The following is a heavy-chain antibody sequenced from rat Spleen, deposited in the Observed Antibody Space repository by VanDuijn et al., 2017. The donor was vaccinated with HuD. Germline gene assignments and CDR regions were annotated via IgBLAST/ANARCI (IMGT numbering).Heavy chain of an antibody. J-gene: IGHJ3*01. D-gene: IGHD1-2*01. CDR2: ITNTGGST. CDR3: TREATIAAISYGGFAY. V-gene: IGHV5-31*01. Sequence: EVQLVESGGGLVQPGGSLKLSCVASGFTFNNYWMTWIRQVPGKGLEWVASITNTGGSTYYPDSVKGRFTISRDNAKSTLYLQMNSLRSEDTATYYCTREATIAAISYGGFAYWGQGTLVTVSS. CDR1: GFTFNNYW.